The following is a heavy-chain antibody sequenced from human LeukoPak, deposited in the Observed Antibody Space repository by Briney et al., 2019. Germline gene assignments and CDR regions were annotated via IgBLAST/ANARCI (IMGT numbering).Heavy chain of an antibody. J-gene: IGHJ4*02. CDR3: ARGGDGYNSFDFDY. Sequence: ASVKVSCKASGGTFSSYAISWVRPAPGQGLEWMGRIIPIFGTANYAQKFQGRVTITADKSTSTAYMELSSRRSEDTAVYYWARGGDGYNSFDFDYWGQGTLVTVSS. CDR2: IIPIFGTA. V-gene: IGHV1-69*06. D-gene: IGHD5-24*01. CDR1: GGTFSSYA.